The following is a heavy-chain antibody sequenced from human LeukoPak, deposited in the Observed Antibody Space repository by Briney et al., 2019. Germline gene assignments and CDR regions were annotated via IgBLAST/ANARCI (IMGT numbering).Heavy chain of an antibody. CDR1: GYTFTSYA. D-gene: IGHD3-22*01. J-gene: IGHJ4*02. V-gene: IGHV1-3*01. Sequence: ASVKVSCTASGYTFTSYAMHWVRQAPGQRLEWMGWINAGNGNTKYSQKFQGRVTITRDTSASTAYMELSSLRSEDTAVYYCARDIINYYDSSGYDYWGQGTLVTVSS. CDR2: INAGNGNT. CDR3: ARDIINYYDSSGYDY.